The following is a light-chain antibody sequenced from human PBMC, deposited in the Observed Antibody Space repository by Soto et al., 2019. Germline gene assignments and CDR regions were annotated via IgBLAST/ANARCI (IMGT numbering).Light chain of an antibody. J-gene: IGKJ1*01. CDR3: QQSYTTSWT. CDR1: QSISSY. CDR2: AAS. Sequence: DIQMTQSPSSLSASVGDRVTITCRASQSISSYLNCYQQKPGKAPKLLIYAASSLKSGVPSRFRGSASATDFTLTISSLQPEDVATDYCQQSYTTSWTFGQGTKVEIK. V-gene: IGKV1-39*01.